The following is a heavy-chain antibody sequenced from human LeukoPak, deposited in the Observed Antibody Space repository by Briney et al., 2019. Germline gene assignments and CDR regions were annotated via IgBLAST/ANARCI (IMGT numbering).Heavy chain of an antibody. D-gene: IGHD5-12*01. CDR1: GGSISSGGYY. CDR3: ARANIVVYDAFDI. Sequence: SETLSLTYTVSGGSISSGGYYWSWIRQPPGKGLEWIGYIYYGGSTYYNPSLKSRVTISVDTSKNQFSLKLSSVTAADTAVYYCARANIVVYDAFDIWGQGTMVTVSS. V-gene: IGHV4-30-4*01. CDR2: IYYGGST. J-gene: IGHJ3*02.